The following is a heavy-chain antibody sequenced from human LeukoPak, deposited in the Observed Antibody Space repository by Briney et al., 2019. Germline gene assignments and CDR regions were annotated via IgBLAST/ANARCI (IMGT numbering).Heavy chain of an antibody. CDR1: AYRFTGYW. CDR3: ARHMDYWYFDL. J-gene: IGHJ2*01. Sequence: GESLKISCQGSAYRFTGYWISWVRQLPGKGLEWMGRIDPSDSYTSYNPSFQGHVTISTDKSISTVYLQWSSLKASDTAMYHCARHMDYWYFDLWGPGTLVTVSS. V-gene: IGHV5-10-1*01. CDR2: IDPSDSYT.